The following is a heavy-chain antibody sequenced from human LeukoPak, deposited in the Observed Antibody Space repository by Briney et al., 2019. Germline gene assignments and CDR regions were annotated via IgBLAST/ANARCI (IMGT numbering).Heavy chain of an antibody. J-gene: IGHJ6*02. CDR3: ARQGSSGWGYYYYGMDV. Sequence: PSETLSLTCTVSGGSISSYYWSWIRQPPGKGLEWIGYIYYSGSTNYNPSLKSRVTISVDTSKIQFSLKLSSVTAADTAVYYCARQGSSGWGYYYYGMDVWGQGTTVTVSS. CDR2: IYYSGST. CDR1: GGSISSYY. V-gene: IGHV4-59*08. D-gene: IGHD6-19*01.